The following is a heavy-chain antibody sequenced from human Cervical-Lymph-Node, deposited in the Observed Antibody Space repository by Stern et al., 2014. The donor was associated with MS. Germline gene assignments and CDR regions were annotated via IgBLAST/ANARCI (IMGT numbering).Heavy chain of an antibody. CDR2: IYPSDSET. Sequence: EVQLVESGPEVKKSGESLRISCKGSGYSFTSYWIAWVRQRPGKGLEWMGIIYPSDSETTYSPSFQGHVTISADTSITTAYLQWSSLKAADTGTYYCARSFCGGGGCHLYFFDAWGQGNLVNVSS. D-gene: IGHD2-15*01. CDR3: ARSFCGGGGCHLYFFDA. V-gene: IGHV5-51*03. CDR1: GYSFTSYW. J-gene: IGHJ4*02.